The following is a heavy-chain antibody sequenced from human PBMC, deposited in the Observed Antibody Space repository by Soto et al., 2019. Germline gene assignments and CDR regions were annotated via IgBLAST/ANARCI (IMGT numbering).Heavy chain of an antibody. CDR2: IYYSGST. V-gene: IGHV4-31*03. CDR1: GGSISSGGYY. Sequence: SETLSLTCTVSGGSISSGGYYWSWIRQHPGKGLEWIGYIYYSGSTYYNPSLKSRVTISVDTYKNQFSLKLSSVTAADTAVYYCARGNVGYYDILTGYSSGHFDYWGQGTLVTVSS. CDR3: ARGNVGYYDILTGYSSGHFDY. D-gene: IGHD3-9*01. J-gene: IGHJ4*02.